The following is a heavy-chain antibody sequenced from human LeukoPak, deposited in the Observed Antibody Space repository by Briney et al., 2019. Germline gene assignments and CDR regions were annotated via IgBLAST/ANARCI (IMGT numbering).Heavy chain of an antibody. CDR2: IYYSGST. Sequence: PSETLSLTCTVSGGSISSYYWSWTRQPPGKGLEWIGYIYYSGSTNYNPSLKSRVTISVDTSKNQFSLKLSSVTAADTGVYYCARHYPYGSGSYSTFYFDYWGQGTLVTVSS. CDR3: ARHYPYGSGSYSTFYFDY. CDR1: GGSISSYY. J-gene: IGHJ4*02. D-gene: IGHD3-10*01. V-gene: IGHV4-59*08.